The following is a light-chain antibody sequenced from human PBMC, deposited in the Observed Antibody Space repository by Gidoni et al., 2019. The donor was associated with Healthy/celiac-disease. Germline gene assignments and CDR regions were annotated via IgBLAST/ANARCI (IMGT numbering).Light chain of an antibody. CDR1: QSVSSY. CDR2: DAS. V-gene: IGKV3-11*01. J-gene: IGKJ4*01. CDR3: QQRSNWPLT. Sequence: VLTQSPATLSLSPGERATLSCRASQSVSSYLAWYHQKPGQAPRLLIYDASNRATGIPARFRGSGSGTDFTLTISSLEPEDFAVYYCQQRSNWPLTFGGGTKVEIK.